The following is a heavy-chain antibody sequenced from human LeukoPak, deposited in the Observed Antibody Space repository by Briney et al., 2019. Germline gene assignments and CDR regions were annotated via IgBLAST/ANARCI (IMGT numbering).Heavy chain of an antibody. V-gene: IGHV4-31*03. Sequence: SETLSLTCTVPGASFNSDDQYWHWVRQSPGEGREWIGSIHCSGMLYNNPSLESRVTMSRDTSKNQLSLNLNSVPAADTAVYFCSRGLDSRKLGFWGQGILVTVSS. CDR1: GASFNSDDQY. J-gene: IGHJ4*02. CDR3: SRGLDSRKLGF. D-gene: IGHD3-22*01. CDR2: IHCSGML.